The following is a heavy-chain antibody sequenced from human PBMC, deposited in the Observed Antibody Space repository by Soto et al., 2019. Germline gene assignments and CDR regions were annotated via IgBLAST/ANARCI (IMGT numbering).Heavy chain of an antibody. J-gene: IGHJ4*02. Sequence: PGGSLRLSCAASGFTFSSYDMHWVRQATGKGLEWVSAIGTAGDPYYPGSVKGRFTISRENAKNSLHLQMNSLRAGDTAVYYCARAYRTSEGDCSSTSCSSGYYFDYWGQGTLVTVSS. CDR3: ARAYRTSEGDCSSTSCSSGYYFDY. V-gene: IGHV3-13*05. CDR1: GFTFSSYD. CDR2: IGTAGDP. D-gene: IGHD2-2*01.